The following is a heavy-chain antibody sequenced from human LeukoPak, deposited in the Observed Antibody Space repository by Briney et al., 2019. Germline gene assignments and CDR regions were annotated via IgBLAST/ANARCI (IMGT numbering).Heavy chain of an antibody. CDR2: ISAYNGNT. J-gene: IGHJ6*03. CDR3: ARASSTAYSHYYMDV. V-gene: IGHV1-18*01. CDR1: GYTFTSYG. D-gene: IGHD6-13*01. Sequence: ASVKVSCKASGYTFTSYGISWVRQAPGQGLEWMGWISAYNGNTNYAQKLQGRVTMTTDTSTSTAYMELRSLRSDDTAVYYCARASSTAYSHYYMDVWGKGTTVTVSS.